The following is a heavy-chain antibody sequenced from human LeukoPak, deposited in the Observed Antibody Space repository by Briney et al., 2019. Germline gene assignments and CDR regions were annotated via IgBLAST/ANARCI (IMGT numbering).Heavy chain of an antibody. D-gene: IGHD2-15*01. CDR1: GGTFSSYA. CDR3: AIVVVAGSFDY. CDR2: IIPIFGTA. V-gene: IGHV1-69*06. J-gene: IGHJ4*02. Sequence: ASVKVSCKASGGTFSSYAISWVRQAPGQGLEWMGGIIPIFGTANYAQKFQGRVTITADKSTSTAYMELSSLRSEDTAVYYCAIVVVAGSFDYWGQGTLATVSS.